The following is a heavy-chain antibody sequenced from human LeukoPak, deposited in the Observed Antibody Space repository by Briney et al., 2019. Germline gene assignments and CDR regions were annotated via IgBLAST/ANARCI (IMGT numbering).Heavy chain of an antibody. CDR3: ARPSSGSYYDY. J-gene: IGHJ4*02. D-gene: IGHD1-26*01. V-gene: IGHV1-18*01. Sequence: ASVKVSCKASGYTFTSYGISWVRQAPGQGLEWMGWISAYNGNTNYAQKFQGRVTMTRDTSISTAYMELSRLRSDDTAVYYCARPSSGSYYDYWGQGTLVTVSS. CDR1: GYTFTSYG. CDR2: ISAYNGNT.